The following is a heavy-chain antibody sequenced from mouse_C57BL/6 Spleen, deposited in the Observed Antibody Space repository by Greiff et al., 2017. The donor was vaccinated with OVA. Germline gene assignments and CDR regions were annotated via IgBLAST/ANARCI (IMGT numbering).Heavy chain of an antibody. CDR2: IDPSDSET. CDR3: ARWDYYCSSSYWYFDV. Sequence: VQLQQPGAELVRPGSSVKLSCKASGYTFTSYWMHWVKQRPIQGLEWIGNIDPSDSETHYNQKFKDKATLTVDKSSSTAYMQLSSLTSEDSAVYYCARWDYYCSSSYWYFDVWGTGTTVTVSS. D-gene: IGHD1-1*01. J-gene: IGHJ1*03. V-gene: IGHV1-52*01. CDR1: GYTFTSYW.